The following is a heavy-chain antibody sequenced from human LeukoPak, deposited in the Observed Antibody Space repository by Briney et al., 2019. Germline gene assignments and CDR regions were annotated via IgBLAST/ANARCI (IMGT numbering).Heavy chain of an antibody. CDR2: INPSGGST. D-gene: IGHD2-2*01. J-gene: IGHJ4*02. CDR3: ATGPDCSSTSCYAGY. Sequence: ASVKVSCKASGYTFSGYYMHWVRQAPGQGLEWMGIINPSGGSTSYAQKFQGRVTMTRDMSTSTVYMELSSLRSEDTAVYYCATGPDCSSTSCYAGYWGQGTLVTVSS. V-gene: IGHV1-46*01. CDR1: GYTFSGYY.